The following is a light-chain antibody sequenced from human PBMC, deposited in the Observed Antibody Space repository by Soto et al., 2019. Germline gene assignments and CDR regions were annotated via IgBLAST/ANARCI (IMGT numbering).Light chain of an antibody. J-gene: IGKJ1*01. CDR3: LQDYNYPWT. CDR1: QGIRND. Sequence: AIQMTQSPSSLSASVGDRVTITCRASQGIRNDLDWYQQKPGKAPKLLIYAASSLQTGVPSRFSGSGSGTDFTLTISSLQPEDFATYYCLQDYNYPWTVGQGTKVEIK. CDR2: AAS. V-gene: IGKV1-6*01.